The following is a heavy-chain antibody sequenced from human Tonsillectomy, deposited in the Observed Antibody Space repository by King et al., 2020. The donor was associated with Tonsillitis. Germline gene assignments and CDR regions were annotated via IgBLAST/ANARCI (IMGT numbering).Heavy chain of an antibody. D-gene: IGHD6-19*01. CDR3: AGTERSYSSGXYSVPWGHNWFXP. J-gene: IGHJ5*02. Sequence: VQLQESGPGLVKPSETLSLTCTVSGYSISSGYYWGWIRQPPGKGLEWIGSIYHSGSTYYNPSLKSRVPISVDTSKNQFSLKLSSVTAADTAVYYCAGTERSYSSGXYSVPWGHNWFXPWGXGTLVTVSS. CDR1: GYSISSGYY. CDR2: IYHSGST. V-gene: IGHV4-38-2*02.